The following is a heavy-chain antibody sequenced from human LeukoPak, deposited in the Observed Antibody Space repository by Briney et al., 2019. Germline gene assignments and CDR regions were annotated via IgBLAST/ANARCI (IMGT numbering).Heavy chain of an antibody. CDR2: DYYSGIT. V-gene: IGHV4-39*01. CDR3: ARQIAASRWAFDV. Sequence: PETLSLTCTVSDGSVSSSSYYWGWLRQPPGKGLEGIGRDYYSGITYYNPSPKSRLTISVDTSKNQFSLKLSSVTAADTAVYYCARQIAASRWAFDVWGQGTVVTVSS. CDR1: DGSVSSSSYY. J-gene: IGHJ3*01. D-gene: IGHD6-13*01.